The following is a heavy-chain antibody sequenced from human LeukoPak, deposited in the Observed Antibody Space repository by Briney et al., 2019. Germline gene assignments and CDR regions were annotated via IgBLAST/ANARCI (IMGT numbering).Heavy chain of an antibody. D-gene: IGHD4-23*01. J-gene: IGHJ4*02. Sequence: GGSLRLSCAASGFTFSSYWMNWVRQDPGKGLVWVSRIASDGSSTTYADSVKGRFSISRDNAKNTLYLQMNSLRVEDTAVYYCARGRPHGNDYWGQGTLVTVSS. V-gene: IGHV3-74*01. CDR3: ARGRPHGNDY. CDR1: GFTFSSYW. CDR2: IASDGSST.